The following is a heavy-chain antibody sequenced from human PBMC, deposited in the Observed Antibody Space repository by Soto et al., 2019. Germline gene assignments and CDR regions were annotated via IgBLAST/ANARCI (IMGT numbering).Heavy chain of an antibody. CDR1: GFTFSSYG. CDR2: IWYDGSNK. D-gene: IGHD3-10*01. V-gene: IGHV3-33*01. Sequence: QVQLVESGGGVDQPGRSLRLSCAASGFTFSSYGMHWVRQAPGTGLVWVAVIWYDGSNKYYADSVKGRFTISRDNSKNTLYLQMNSLRDEDTAVYYCAREDYGSGSFDYWGQGTLVTVSS. J-gene: IGHJ4*02. CDR3: AREDYGSGSFDY.